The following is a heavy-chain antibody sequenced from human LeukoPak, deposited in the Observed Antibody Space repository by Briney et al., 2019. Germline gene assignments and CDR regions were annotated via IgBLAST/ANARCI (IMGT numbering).Heavy chain of an antibody. Sequence: PGGSLRLSCAASGFSFSSYWMTWARQAPGKGLEWVANINQDGSEKYYVDSVKGRFTISRDNTKNSLYLQMNSLRTDDTALYYCASVALYGDFDYWGQGTLVTVSS. CDR2: INQDGSEK. D-gene: IGHD4-17*01. CDR1: GFSFSSYW. V-gene: IGHV3-7*01. CDR3: ASVALYGDFDY. J-gene: IGHJ4*02.